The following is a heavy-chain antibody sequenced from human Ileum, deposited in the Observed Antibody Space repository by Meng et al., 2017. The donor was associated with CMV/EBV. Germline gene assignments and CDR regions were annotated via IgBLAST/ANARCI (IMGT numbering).Heavy chain of an antibody. CDR2: IKEDGSEK. V-gene: IGHV3-7*01. CDR1: GFIFSSHW. D-gene: IGHD3-10*01. J-gene: IGHJ4*02. CDR3: AGARLVRGLVISPIDY. Sequence: GESLKISCAASGFIFSSHWMTWVRQAPGKGLEWVANIKEDGSEKYYLDAVKGRFSISRDNTNNLLFLQMNSLRAEDTAVYYCAGARLVRGLVISPIDYWGQGTVVTGAS.